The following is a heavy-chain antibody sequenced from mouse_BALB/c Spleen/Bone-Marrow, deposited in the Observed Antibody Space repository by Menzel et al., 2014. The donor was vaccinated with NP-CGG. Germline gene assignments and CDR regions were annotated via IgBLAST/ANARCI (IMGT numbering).Heavy chain of an antibody. Sequence: EVKLMESGGGLVKPGGSLKLSCAASGFTLSSYAMSWVRQTPEKRLEWVASISSGGSTYYPDSVKGRFTISRDNARNILYLQMSSLRSEDTAMYYCASPLYYGLHYYAMDYWGQGTSVTVSS. CDR1: GFTLSSYA. V-gene: IGHV5-6-5*01. CDR3: ASPLYYGLHYYAMDY. CDR2: ISSGGST. J-gene: IGHJ4*01. D-gene: IGHD1-2*01.